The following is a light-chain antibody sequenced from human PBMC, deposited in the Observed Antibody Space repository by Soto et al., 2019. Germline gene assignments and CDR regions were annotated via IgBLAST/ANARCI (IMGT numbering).Light chain of an antibody. V-gene: IGKV1-39*01. J-gene: IGKJ1*01. CDR3: QQSYTTPWT. CDR2: AAS. Sequence: DIRMTQSPSSLSASVGDRVAITCRASQSVSTFLNWYQQELGKAPKLLIFAASNLHTGVPSRFNGSGSGADFTLSISSLQPEDFATYYCQQSYTTPWTFGQGSKVEI. CDR1: QSVSTF.